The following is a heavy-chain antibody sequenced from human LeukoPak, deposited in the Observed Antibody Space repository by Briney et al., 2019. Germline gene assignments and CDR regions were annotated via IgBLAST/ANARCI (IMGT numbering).Heavy chain of an antibody. CDR1: GGTLSSYA. V-gene: IGHV1-69*13. Sequence: SVKVSCKASGGTLSSYAISWVRQAPGQRLEWMGGIIPIFGTANYAQKFQGRVTITADESTSTAYMKLSSLRSEDTAVYYCARLQLLAYCSSTSCYGHFDLWGRGTLVTVSS. J-gene: IGHJ2*01. CDR2: IIPIFGTA. D-gene: IGHD2-2*01. CDR3: ARLQLLAYCSSTSCYGHFDL.